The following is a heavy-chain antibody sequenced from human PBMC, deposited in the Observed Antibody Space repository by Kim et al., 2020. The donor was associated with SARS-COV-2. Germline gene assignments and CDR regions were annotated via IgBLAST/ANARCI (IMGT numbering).Heavy chain of an antibody. D-gene: IGHD1-1*01. CDR3: ARVRATGWALEH. V-gene: IGHV3-30*03. CDR2: IAFDGSYQ. J-gene: IGHJ4*02. Sequence: GGSLRLSCAATGFIFKNYAMHWVRQAPGKGLEWVALIAFDGSYQHYADSVKGRFTISRDTSTSMLHLQMNSLRGEDTAVYYCARVRATGWALEHSGQGAL. CDR1: GFIFKNYA.